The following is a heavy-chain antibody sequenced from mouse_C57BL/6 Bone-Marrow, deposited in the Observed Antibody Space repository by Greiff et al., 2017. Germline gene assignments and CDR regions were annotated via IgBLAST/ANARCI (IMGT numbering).Heavy chain of an antibody. CDR3: ARGVSSGLYAMDY. J-gene: IGHJ4*01. CDR1: GYTFTSYW. CDR2: IHPNSGST. Sequence: VQLQQPGAELVKPGASVKLSCKASGYTFTSYWMHWVKQRPGQGLEWIGMIHPNSGSTNYNEKFKSKATLTVDKSYRTAYMQLSSLTSEDSAVYYCARGVSSGLYAMDYWGQGTSVTVSS. V-gene: IGHV1-64*01. D-gene: IGHD3-2*02.